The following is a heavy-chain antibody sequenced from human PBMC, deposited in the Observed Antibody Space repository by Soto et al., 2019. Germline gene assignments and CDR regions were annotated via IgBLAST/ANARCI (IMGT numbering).Heavy chain of an antibody. CDR2: IYWDDDK. Sequence: SGPTLVHPTQTLTLTCTFSGFSLSTSGVGVGWIRQPPGKALEWLALIYWDDDKRYSPSLKSRLTITKDTSKNQVVLTMTNMDPVDTATYYCAHRQIGAQPQDDYGDYRGEYFQHWGQGTLVTVSS. V-gene: IGHV2-5*02. CDR3: AHRQIGAQPQDDYGDYRGEYFQH. CDR1: GFSLSTSGVG. D-gene: IGHD4-17*01. J-gene: IGHJ1*01.